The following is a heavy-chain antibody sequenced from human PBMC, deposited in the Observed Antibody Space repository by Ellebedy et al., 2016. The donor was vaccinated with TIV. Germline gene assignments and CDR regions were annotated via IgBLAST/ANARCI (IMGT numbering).Heavy chain of an antibody. CDR1: GFTFSDYG. D-gene: IGHD3-16*02. J-gene: IGHJ3*01. CDR3: ATYRRAYDV. CDR2: IKQDGSEQ. V-gene: IGHV3-7*01. Sequence: GESLKISCVASGFTFSDYGLHWVRQAPGKGLEWVANIKQDGSEQNYVDSVKGRFTISRDNAKSSLYLQMNSLRAEDTAVYYCATYRRAYDVWGQGTMVTVSS.